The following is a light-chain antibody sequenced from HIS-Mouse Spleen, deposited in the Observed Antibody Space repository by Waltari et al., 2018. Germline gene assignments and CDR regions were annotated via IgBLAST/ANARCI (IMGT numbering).Light chain of an antibody. J-gene: IGLJ3*02. CDR3: CSYAGSSTWV. Sequence: QSALTQPASVSGSPGQSITISCTGTSSDVGSYNLVSWYQQHPGKAPKLMIYEGSKRPSGVSNRFSSSKSGNTASLTFSGLQAEDEADYYCCSYAGSSTWVFGGGTKLTVL. V-gene: IGLV2-23*01. CDR2: EGS. CDR1: SSDVGSYNL.